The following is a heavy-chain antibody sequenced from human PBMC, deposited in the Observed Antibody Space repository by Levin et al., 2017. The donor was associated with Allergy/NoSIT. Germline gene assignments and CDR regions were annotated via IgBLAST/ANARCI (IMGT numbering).Heavy chain of an antibody. CDR3: TSLNHDIHDTFDI. Sequence: GGSLRLSCAASGFTFSGSAIHWVRQASGKGLEWVGRIRSKADSYVTAYAASVEGRFTISRDDSKNTAYLQMNSLKTEDTAVYYCTSLNHDIHDTFDIWGQGTMVTVSS. CDR1: GFTFSGSA. D-gene: IGHD3-9*01. J-gene: IGHJ3*02. CDR2: IRSKADSYVT. V-gene: IGHV3-73*01.